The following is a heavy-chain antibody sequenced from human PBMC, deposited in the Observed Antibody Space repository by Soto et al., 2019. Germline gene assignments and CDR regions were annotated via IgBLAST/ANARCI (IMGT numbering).Heavy chain of an antibody. J-gene: IGHJ4*02. V-gene: IGHV3-23*01. CDR2: LSGSGLDT. CDR1: GFTFSNYA. Sequence: VGSLRLSCAASGFTFSNYAMNWVRQAPGKGLEWVSGLSGSGLDTYYADSVKGRFTISRDNSKNTLYLQMNSLRADDTAVFYCASNRAAGLTNCGQGTLVTVTS. CDR3: ASNRAAGLTN. D-gene: IGHD6-13*01.